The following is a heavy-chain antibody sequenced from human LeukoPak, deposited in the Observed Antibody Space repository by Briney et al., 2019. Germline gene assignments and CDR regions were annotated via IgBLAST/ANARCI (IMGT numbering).Heavy chain of an antibody. Sequence: GGSLRLSCAASGFTFSSYSMNWVRQAPGKGLEWVSYISSSSSSTIYYADSVKGRFTISRDNAKNSLYLQMNSLRDEDTAVYYCAKDPYRVVVATGNYLDPWGQGTLVTVSS. CDR2: ISSSSSSTI. V-gene: IGHV3-48*02. J-gene: IGHJ5*02. D-gene: IGHD2-15*01. CDR1: GFTFSSYS. CDR3: AKDPYRVVVATGNYLDP.